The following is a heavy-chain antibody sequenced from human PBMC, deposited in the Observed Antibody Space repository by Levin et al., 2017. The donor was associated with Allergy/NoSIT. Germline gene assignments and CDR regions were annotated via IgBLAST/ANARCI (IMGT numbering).Heavy chain of an antibody. Sequence: GESLKISCKASGYTFTGYYMHWVRQAPGEGPEWMGWINPYSGDTNYAQKFHDRVTMTRDTSITTAYMELSRLRSDDKAVYSCARGRATVVSFYYFYGLDVWGQGTTVTVSS. J-gene: IGHJ6*02. CDR1: GYTFTGYY. V-gene: IGHV1-2*02. D-gene: IGHD4-23*01. CDR2: INPYSGDT. CDR3: ARGRATVVSFYYFYGLDV.